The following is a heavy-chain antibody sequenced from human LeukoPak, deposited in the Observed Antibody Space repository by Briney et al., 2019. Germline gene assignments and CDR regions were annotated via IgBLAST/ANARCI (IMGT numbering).Heavy chain of an antibody. CDR2: ISPGDSDT. CDR1: GYSFTSYW. CDR3: ASLNYYDSSGYMRREYYFDY. D-gene: IGHD3-22*01. V-gene: IGHV5-51*01. J-gene: IGHJ4*02. Sequence: GESLKISCKGSGYSFTSYWIGWVRQMPGKGLEWMGIISPGDSDTRYSPSFQGQVTISADKSISTAYLQWSSLKASDTAMYYCASLNYYDSSGYMRREYYFDYWGQGTLVTVSS.